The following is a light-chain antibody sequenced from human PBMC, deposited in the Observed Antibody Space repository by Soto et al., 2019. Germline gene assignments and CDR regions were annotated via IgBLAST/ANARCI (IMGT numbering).Light chain of an antibody. V-gene: IGKV4-1*01. Sequence: DIMMTQSPDSLSVSLGERATINCKSSQSVLYSSNNRNYLAWYQQKPRQPPKLLIYWASTRESGVPSRFSGSGSGTDFTLTISSLQAEDMAVYYCQQYYDSPWTFGHGTKVEIK. CDR1: QSVLYSSNNRNY. CDR3: QQYYDSPWT. CDR2: WAS. J-gene: IGKJ1*01.